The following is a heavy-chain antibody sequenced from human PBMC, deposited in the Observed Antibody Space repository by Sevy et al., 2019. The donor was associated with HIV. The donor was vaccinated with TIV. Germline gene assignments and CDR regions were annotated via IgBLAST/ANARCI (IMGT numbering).Heavy chain of an antibody. J-gene: IGHJ4*02. D-gene: IGHD4-17*01. V-gene: IGHV3-7*01. Sequence: GGSLRLSCAASGFTCSSYWMSWVRQAPGKGLEWVANIKQDGSEKYYVDSVKGRFTISRNNAKNSLYLQMNSLRADDTAVYYCAGFELGDYGDYGVSAFDYWGQGTLVTVSS. CDR1: GFTCSSYW. CDR2: IKQDGSEK. CDR3: AGFELGDYGDYGVSAFDY.